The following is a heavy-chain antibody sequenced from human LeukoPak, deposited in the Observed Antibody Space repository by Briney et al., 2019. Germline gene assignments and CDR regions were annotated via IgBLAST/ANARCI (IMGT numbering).Heavy chain of an antibody. CDR2: IYYSGST. J-gene: IGHJ4*02. CDR1: GGSISSGDYY. V-gene: IGHV4-30-4*08. Sequence: PSQTLSLTCTVSGGSISSGDYYWSWIRQPPGKGLEWIGYIYYSGSTYYNPSLKSRVTISVDTSKNQFFLKLSSVTAADTAVYYCARQFMRSHLDYWGQGTLVTVSS. CDR3: ARQFMRSHLDY. D-gene: IGHD3-16*01.